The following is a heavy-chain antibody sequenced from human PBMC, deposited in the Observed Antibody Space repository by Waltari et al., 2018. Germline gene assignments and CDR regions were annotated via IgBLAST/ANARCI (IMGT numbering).Heavy chain of an antibody. CDR1: EYTLSQFS. Sequence: QVNLLQSGAEVQNPGASVKVSCKVSEYTLSQFSIHWVRQAPGKGLEWMGGFDPDDGQRIYAQRFQGRVTMTEDTSTDTAYLELSSLTSEDTGVYYCVTEDTASGRLWETRLFAWGRGTLVTVSS. V-gene: IGHV1-24*01. D-gene: IGHD3-10*01. J-gene: IGHJ5*01. CDR3: VTEDTASGRLWETRLFA. CDR2: FDPDDGQR.